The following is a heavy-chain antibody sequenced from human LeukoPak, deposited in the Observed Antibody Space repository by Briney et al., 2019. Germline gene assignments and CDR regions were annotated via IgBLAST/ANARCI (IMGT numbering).Heavy chain of an antibody. CDR1: GYTFTGYY. D-gene: IGHD6-19*01. CDR3: AKAPAVAGTGCFDY. Sequence: ASVKVSCKASGYTFTGYYMHWVRQAPGQGLEWMGGIIPIFGTADYAQKFQGRVTITADKSTSTAYMELSSLRSEDTAVYYCAKAPAVAGTGCFDYWGQGTLVTVSS. J-gene: IGHJ4*02. V-gene: IGHV1-69*06. CDR2: IIPIFGTA.